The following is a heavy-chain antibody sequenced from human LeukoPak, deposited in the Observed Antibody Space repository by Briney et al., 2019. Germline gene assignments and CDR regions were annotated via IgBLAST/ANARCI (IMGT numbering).Heavy chain of an antibody. CDR2: IYTSGST. J-gene: IGHJ4*02. D-gene: IGHD3-22*01. CDR3: ARSGDYYDSSGYYPLGY. CDR1: GGSISSGSYY. Sequence: SETLCLTCTVSGGSISSGSYYWSWIRQPAGKGLEWIGRIYTSGSTNYNPSLKSRVTISVDTSKNQFSLKLSSVTAADTAVYYCARSGDYYDSSGYYPLGYWGQGTLVTVSS. V-gene: IGHV4-61*02.